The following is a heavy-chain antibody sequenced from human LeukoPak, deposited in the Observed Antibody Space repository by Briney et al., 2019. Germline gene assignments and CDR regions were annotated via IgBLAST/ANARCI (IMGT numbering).Heavy chain of an antibody. CDR2: IYYSGTT. D-gene: IGHD3-16*01. CDR1: GGSFSGYY. J-gene: IGHJ4*02. CDR3: ARRPGEHFDY. V-gene: IGHV4-34*09. Sequence: MASETLSLTCAVYGGSFSGYYWSWIRQPPGKGLEWIGYIYYSGTTYYNPPLKSRVSISVDTSENQFSLKLSSVTAADTAVYYCARRPGEHFDYWGQGTLVTVSS.